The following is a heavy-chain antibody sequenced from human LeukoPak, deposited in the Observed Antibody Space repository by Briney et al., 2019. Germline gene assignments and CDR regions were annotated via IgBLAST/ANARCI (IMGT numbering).Heavy chain of an antibody. CDR1: GFDFSAYE. CDR3: TTLGYHLDS. J-gene: IGHJ4*02. V-gene: IGHV3-48*03. CDR2: FAGSDTTT. Sequence: PGGSLTLSCAASGFDFSAYEMNWVRQAPGKGLEWVAYFAGSDTTTHYADSVKGRFTISRDNARTFLYLQMSNLRPEDTALYYCTTLGYHLDSWGQGTLVTVSS. D-gene: IGHD3-22*01.